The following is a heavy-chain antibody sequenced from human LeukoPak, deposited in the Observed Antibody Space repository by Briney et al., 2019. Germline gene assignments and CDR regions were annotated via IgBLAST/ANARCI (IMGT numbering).Heavy chain of an antibody. CDR1: GGSISSGGYY. D-gene: IGHD3-9*01. Sequence: SETLSLTCTVSGGSISSGGYYWSWIRQRPGKGLEWIGYIYYSGSTYYNPSLKSRVTISVDTSKNQFSLKLSSVTAADTAVYYCARDRAPNDMSYYYGMDVWGQGTTVTVSS. CDR3: ARDRAPNDMSYYYGMDV. CDR2: IYYSGST. J-gene: IGHJ6*02. V-gene: IGHV4-31*03.